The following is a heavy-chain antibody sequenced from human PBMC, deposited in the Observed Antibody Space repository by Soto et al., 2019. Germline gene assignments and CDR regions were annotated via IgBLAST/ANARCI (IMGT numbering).Heavy chain of an antibody. Sequence: AAVKVSCMCSGYTLTELFMHGVGQAAGKGVEGMGGFDPEDGETIYAQKFQGRVTMTEDTSTDTAYMELSSLRSEDTAVYYCATVQVLRFLEWSPRAGYYGMDVWGQGTTVTVSS. CDR1: GYTLTELF. J-gene: IGHJ6*02. D-gene: IGHD3-3*01. V-gene: IGHV1-24*01. CDR2: FDPEDGET. CDR3: ATVQVLRFLEWSPRAGYYGMDV.